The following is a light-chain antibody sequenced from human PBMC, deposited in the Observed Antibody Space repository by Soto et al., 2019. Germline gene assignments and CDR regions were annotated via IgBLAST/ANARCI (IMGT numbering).Light chain of an antibody. V-gene: IGKV1-5*03. Sequence: DNRMTQPLTTLSGKLLETVNNTVRISQSISSWLAWYQQKPGKAPKLLIYKASSLESGVQSRFSGSGSGTEFTLTISSLQPDDFATYYFQQYNSDYTLNFGGGTKVDIK. CDR3: QQYNSDYTLN. CDR2: KAS. J-gene: IGKJ4*01. CDR1: QSISSW.